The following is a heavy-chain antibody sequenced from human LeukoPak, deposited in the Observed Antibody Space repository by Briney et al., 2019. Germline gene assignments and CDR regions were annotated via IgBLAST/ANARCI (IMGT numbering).Heavy chain of an antibody. Sequence: ASVTVSCKASGYTFTGYYMHWVRQAPGQGLEWMGWINPNSGGTNYAQKSQGRVTMTRDTSISTAYMELSRLRSDDTAVYYCARDGPGVGGAIVVVTSDYWGQGTLVTVSS. CDR3: ARDGPGVGGAIVVVTSDY. D-gene: IGHD3-22*01. J-gene: IGHJ4*02. CDR1: GYTFTGYY. V-gene: IGHV1-2*02. CDR2: INPNSGGT.